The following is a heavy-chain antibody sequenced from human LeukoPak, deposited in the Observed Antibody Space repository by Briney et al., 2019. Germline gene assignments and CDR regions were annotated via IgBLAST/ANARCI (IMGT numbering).Heavy chain of an antibody. D-gene: IGHD3-3*01. CDR3: TRTHIAQYDFWTASL. Sequence: GRSLRLSCAASGITFDDYAMNWVRQAPGKGPEWVSSISSISTYTHYADSVKGRFTISRDNAKNSLYLQMNSLRAEDTAVYYCTRTHIAQYDFWTASLWGQGTLVTVSS. V-gene: IGHV3-21*01. CDR2: ISSISTYT. J-gene: IGHJ4*02. CDR1: GITFDDYA.